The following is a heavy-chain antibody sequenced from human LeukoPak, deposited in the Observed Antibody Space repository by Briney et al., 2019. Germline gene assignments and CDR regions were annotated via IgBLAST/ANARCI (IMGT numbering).Heavy chain of an antibody. Sequence: ASVKVSCKASGYTFTAYYMHWVRQAPGQGLEWTGWINPNSGGTNYAQKFQGRVTMTRNTSISTAYMELSRLRSDDTAVYYCARDRGVVPAAFDYWGQGTLVTVSS. D-gene: IGHD2-2*01. CDR1: GYTFTAYY. CDR2: INPNSGGT. V-gene: IGHV1-2*02. J-gene: IGHJ4*02. CDR3: ARDRGVVPAAFDY.